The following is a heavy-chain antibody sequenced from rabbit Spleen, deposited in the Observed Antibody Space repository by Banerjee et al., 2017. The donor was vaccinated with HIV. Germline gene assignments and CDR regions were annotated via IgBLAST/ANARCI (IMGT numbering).Heavy chain of an antibody. CDR3: EKWSYNRGWGLHL. V-gene: IGHV1S47*01. CDR1: GFDFSSYG. J-gene: IGHJ4*01. D-gene: IGHD4-1*01. CDR2: IDPFFGTT. Sequence: QEQLVEFGGGLVQPGGSLQLSCKASGFDFSSYGVSWVRQGPGKGLEWIGYIDPFFGTTNSACWVNGRFTLSSHNAQNTLYLQLNSLTVADTAPYFCEKWSYNRGWGLHLWGQGTLVTVS.